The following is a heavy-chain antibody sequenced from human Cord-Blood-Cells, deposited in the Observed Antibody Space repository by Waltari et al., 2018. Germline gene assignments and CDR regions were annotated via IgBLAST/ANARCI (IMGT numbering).Heavy chain of an antibody. D-gene: IGHD1-26*01. CDR1: GGSFCGYY. J-gene: IGHJ4*02. CDR3: ARGRGYSGSSIFDY. CDR2: INHSGST. V-gene: IGHV4-34*01. Sequence: QVQLQQWGAGLLKPSETLSLTCAGYGGSFCGYYWSWIRQPPGKGLEWIGEINHSGSTSYHPSLKSRGTISGDTSKNQFSLKVSSVAAADTAVYYCARGRGYSGSSIFDYWGQGTLVTVSS.